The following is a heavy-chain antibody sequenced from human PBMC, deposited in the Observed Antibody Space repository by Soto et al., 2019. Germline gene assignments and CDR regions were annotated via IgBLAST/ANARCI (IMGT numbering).Heavy chain of an antibody. J-gene: IGHJ4*02. CDR2: IPYDGSNK. Sequence: PGGSLRLSCAASGFTFSSYAMHWVRQAPGKGLEWVAVIPYDGSNKYYADSVKGRFTISRDNSKNTLYLQMNSLRAEDTAVYYCARENQSYCSGGSCYGPFDYWGQGTLVTVSS. CDR3: ARENQSYCSGGSCYGPFDY. CDR1: GFTFSSYA. D-gene: IGHD2-15*01. V-gene: IGHV3-30-3*01.